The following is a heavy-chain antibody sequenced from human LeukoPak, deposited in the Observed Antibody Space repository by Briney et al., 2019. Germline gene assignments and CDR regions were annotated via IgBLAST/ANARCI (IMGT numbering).Heavy chain of an antibody. J-gene: IGHJ3*02. CDR1: GFTFDDYG. CDR2: IDWNGGST. V-gene: IGHV3-20*04. Sequence: GGSLRLSCAASGFTFDDYGMSWVRQAPGKGLEWVSGIDWNGGSTGYADSVKGRFTISRDNGKNSLYLQMNSLRAEDTAFYYCARDQSSGSRNDAFDMWGQGTMVTVSS. CDR3: ARDQSSGSRNDAFDM. D-gene: IGHD5-12*01.